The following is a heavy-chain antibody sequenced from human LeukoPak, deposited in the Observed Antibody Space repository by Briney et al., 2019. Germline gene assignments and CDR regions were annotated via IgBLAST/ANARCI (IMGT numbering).Heavy chain of an antibody. CDR1: GFTFSSYW. Sequence: PGGSLRLSCAASGFTFSSYWMSWVRQAPGKGLEWVANIKQDGSEKYYVDSVKGRFTISRDNAKNSLYLQMNSLRAEDTAVYYCARDQGPGVEWLSLFDYWGQGTLVTVSS. CDR3: ARDQGPGVEWLSLFDY. V-gene: IGHV3-7*01. D-gene: IGHD3-3*01. J-gene: IGHJ4*02. CDR2: IKQDGSEK.